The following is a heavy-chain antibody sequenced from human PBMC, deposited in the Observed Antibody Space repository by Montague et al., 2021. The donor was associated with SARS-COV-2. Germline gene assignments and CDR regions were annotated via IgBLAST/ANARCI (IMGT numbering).Heavy chain of an antibody. CDR1: GFTFSSYS. V-gene: IGHV3-21*01. CDR3: ARFETSKFYSSGMDV. CDR2: ISSSSSYI. J-gene: IGHJ6*02. Sequence: SLRLSCAASGFTFSSYSMNWVRQAPGKGLEWVPSISSSSSYIYYADSVKGRFTISRDNAKNSLYLQMNSLRAEDTAVYHCARFETSKFYSSGMDVWGQGTTVTVSS. D-gene: IGHD2-15*01.